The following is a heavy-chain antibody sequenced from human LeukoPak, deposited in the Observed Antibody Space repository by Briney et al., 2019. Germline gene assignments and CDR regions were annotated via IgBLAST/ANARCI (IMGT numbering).Heavy chain of an antibody. Sequence: SETLSVTCTVSGGTISSYYWSWIRQPPGKRLEWIGYIYYSGSTNYNPSLKSRVTISVDTSKNQFSLKLSSVTAADTAVYYCARLSRYVWGSYRYTVALFDYWGQGTLVTVSS. J-gene: IGHJ4*02. D-gene: IGHD3-16*02. CDR1: GGTISSYY. V-gene: IGHV4-59*01. CDR3: ARLSRYVWGSYRYTVALFDY. CDR2: IYYSGST.